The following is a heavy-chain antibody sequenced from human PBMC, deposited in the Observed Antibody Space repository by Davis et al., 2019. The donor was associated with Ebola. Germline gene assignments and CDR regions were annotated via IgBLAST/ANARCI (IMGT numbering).Heavy chain of an antibody. V-gene: IGHV1-2*02. CDR2: INPNSGGT. Sequence: ASVKVSCKASGYTFTGYYMHWVRQAPGQGLEWMGWINPNSGGTNYAQKFQGRVTMTRDTSTSTVYMELNSLRAEDTAVYYCAREGQWLVRDYYYYYGMDVWGQGTTVTVSS. CDR3: AREGQWLVRDYYYYYGMDV. CDR1: GYTFTGYY. D-gene: IGHD6-19*01. J-gene: IGHJ6*02.